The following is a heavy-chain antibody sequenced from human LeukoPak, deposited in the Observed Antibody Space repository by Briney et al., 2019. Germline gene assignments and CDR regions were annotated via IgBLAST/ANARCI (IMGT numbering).Heavy chain of an antibody. J-gene: IGHJ3*02. Sequence: GGSLRLSCAASGFSFSDYWMTWVRQAPGKGLEWVSAISGSGGSTYYADSVKGRFTISRDNSKNTLYLQMNSLRAEDTAVYYCAKDQAAAGTGNDAFDIWGQGTMVTVSS. CDR1: GFSFSDYW. D-gene: IGHD6-13*01. V-gene: IGHV3-23*01. CDR2: ISGSGGST. CDR3: AKDQAAAGTGNDAFDI.